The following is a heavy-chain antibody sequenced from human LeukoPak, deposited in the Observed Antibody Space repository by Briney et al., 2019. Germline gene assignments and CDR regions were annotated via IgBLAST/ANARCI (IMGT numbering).Heavy chain of an antibody. CDR2: IYYSGST. CDR3: ARLYSSGWSNALDI. Sequence: SETLSLTCTVSGGSISSYYWSWIRQPPGKGLEWIGYIYYSGSTNYNPSLKSRVTISVDTSKNQFSLKLSSVTAADTAVYYCARLYSSGWSNALDIWGQGTMVTVSS. CDR1: GGSISSYY. V-gene: IGHV4-59*01. D-gene: IGHD6-19*01. J-gene: IGHJ3*02.